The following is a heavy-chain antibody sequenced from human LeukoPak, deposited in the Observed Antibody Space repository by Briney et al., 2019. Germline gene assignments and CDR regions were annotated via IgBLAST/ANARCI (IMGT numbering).Heavy chain of an antibody. CDR2: IYTSGST. V-gene: IGHV4-4*07. Sequence: SETLSLTCTVSGGSISSYYWSWIRQPAGKGLEWIGRIYTSGSTNYNPSLKSRVTMSVDTSKNQFSLKLSSVTAADTAVYYCARRITMVRGVPYYYYYYMDVWGKGTTVTISS. CDR3: ARRITMVRGVPYYYYYYMDV. J-gene: IGHJ6*03. D-gene: IGHD3-10*01. CDR1: GGSISSYY.